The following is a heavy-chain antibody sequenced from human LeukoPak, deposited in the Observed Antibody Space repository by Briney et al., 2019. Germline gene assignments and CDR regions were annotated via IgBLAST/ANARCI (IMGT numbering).Heavy chain of an antibody. Sequence: GGSLRLSCAASGFTFSSYAMHWVRQAPGKGLEYVSAISSNGGSTYYANSVKGRFTISRDNSKNTLYLKMGSLRAEDMAVYYCARDGGLWFGELLVPVFSHYYYGMDVWGQGTTVTVSS. V-gene: IGHV3-64*01. CDR1: GFTFSSYA. CDR2: ISSNGGST. J-gene: IGHJ6*02. D-gene: IGHD3-10*01. CDR3: ARDGGLWFGELLVPVFSHYYYGMDV.